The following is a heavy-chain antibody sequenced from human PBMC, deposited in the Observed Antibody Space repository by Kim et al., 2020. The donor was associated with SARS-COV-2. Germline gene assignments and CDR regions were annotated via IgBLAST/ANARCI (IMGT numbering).Heavy chain of an antibody. J-gene: IGHJ4*02. CDR1: GFTFTNFW. CDR2: IKQDGSEA. Sequence: GGSLRLSCVASGFTFTNFWMSWVRQAPGKGLEWVANIKQDGSEAFYVDSVKGRFTISRDNAKNSLYLQMNSLRADDTAVYFCASGGFRGAVFTYWGQGTL. D-gene: IGHD3-10*01. V-gene: IGHV3-7*01. CDR3: ASGGFRGAVFTY.